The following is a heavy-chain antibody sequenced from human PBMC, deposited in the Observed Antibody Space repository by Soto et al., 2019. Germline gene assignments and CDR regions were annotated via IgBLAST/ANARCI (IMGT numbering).Heavy chain of an antibody. CDR2: VSASNGKT. J-gene: IGHJ5*02. CDR3: ARQAFGVQASWFDP. V-gene: IGHV1-18*04. CDR1: GYIFTTYS. D-gene: IGHD3-10*01. Sequence: QIQLVQSGSEVRMPGASVKVSCKASGYIFTTYSITWVRQAPGQGLEWMGWVSASNGKTNYAQKFEDRVTITTNTSTNTAYMELRSLRSDDTAVYYCARQAFGVQASWFDPWGQGTLVTVSS.